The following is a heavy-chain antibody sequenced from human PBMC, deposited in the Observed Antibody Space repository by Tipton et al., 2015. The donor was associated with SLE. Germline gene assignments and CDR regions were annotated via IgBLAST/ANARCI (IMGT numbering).Heavy chain of an antibody. CDR2: IYYTGTT. D-gene: IGHD3-10*01. J-gene: IGHJ3*02. Sequence: LRLSCTVSGGSISGYYWSWIRQPPGKGLEWFGYIYYTGTTYYNPSLKSRVTISVDTSKNQFALKLSSVTAADTAVYYCARRPDYGSGSHAFDIWGLGTMVIVSS. CDR3: ARRPDYGSGSHAFDI. V-gene: IGHV4-59*08. CDR1: GGSISGYY.